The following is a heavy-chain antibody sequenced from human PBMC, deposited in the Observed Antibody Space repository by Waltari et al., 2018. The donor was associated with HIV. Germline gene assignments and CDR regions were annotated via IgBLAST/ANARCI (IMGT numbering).Heavy chain of an antibody. CDR3: ARGSYCGGDCYSGGDWFDP. J-gene: IGHJ5*02. Sequence: QVQLVQSGSELKKPGASVNVFCKASGYTFINYAMNWVRQAPGQGLEWMGWINTNAGNPTYDQGFTGRFVFSLDTSVRTAYLQISSLKAEDTAVYYCARGSYCGGDCYSGGDWFDPWGQGTLVTVSS. V-gene: IGHV7-4-1*02. D-gene: IGHD2-21*02. CDR1: GYTFINYA. CDR2: INTNAGNP.